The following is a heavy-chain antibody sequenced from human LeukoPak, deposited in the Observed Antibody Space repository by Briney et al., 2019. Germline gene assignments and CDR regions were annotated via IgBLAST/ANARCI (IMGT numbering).Heavy chain of an antibody. CDR2: IKQDGSEK. Sequence: GGSLRLSCAASGFTFSSYWMSWVRQAPGKGLEWVANIKQDGSEKYYVDSVEGRFTISRGNAKNSLYLQMNSLRAEDTAVYYCARHLGGCSSTSCYYYYGMDVWGKGTTVTVSS. CDR3: ARHLGGCSSTSCYYYYGMDV. J-gene: IGHJ6*04. D-gene: IGHD2-2*01. CDR1: GFTFSSYW. V-gene: IGHV3-7*03.